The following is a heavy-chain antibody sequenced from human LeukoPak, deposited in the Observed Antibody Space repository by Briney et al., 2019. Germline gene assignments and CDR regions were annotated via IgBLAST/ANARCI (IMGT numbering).Heavy chain of an antibody. CDR2: IHPSTGNP. CDR1: GYTFTNYA. J-gene: IGHJ4*02. D-gene: IGHD3-16*02. Sequence: APVKVSCKTSGYTFTNYAMNWVRQAPGQGLEWMGWIHPSTGNPTYAQGFTGRFVFSLDTSVSTTYLQISSLKAEDTAVYYCARAFQSLGGLSLPDYWGQGTLVTVSS. V-gene: IGHV7-4-1*02. CDR3: ARAFQSLGGLSLPDY.